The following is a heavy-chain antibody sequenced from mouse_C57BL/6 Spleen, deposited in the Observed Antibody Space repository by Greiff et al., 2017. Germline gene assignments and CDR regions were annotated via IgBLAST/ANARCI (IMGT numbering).Heavy chain of an antibody. CDR3: ARWEVIATVVEGVDY. J-gene: IGHJ2*01. D-gene: IGHD1-1*01. CDR1: GFTFSSYG. Sequence: EVKLMESGGDLVKPGGSLKLSCAASGFTFSSYGMSWVRQTPDKRLEWVATISSGGSYTYYPDSVKGRFTISRDNAKNTLYLQMSSLKSEDTAMYYCARWEVIATVVEGVDYWGQGTTLTVSS. V-gene: IGHV5-6*01. CDR2: ISSGGSYT.